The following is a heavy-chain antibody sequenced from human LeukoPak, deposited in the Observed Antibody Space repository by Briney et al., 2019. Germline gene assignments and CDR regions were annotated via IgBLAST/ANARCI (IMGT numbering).Heavy chain of an antibody. J-gene: IGHJ4*02. Sequence: GGSLRLSCAASGFTFSDYYMSWSRQAPGKGLEWISYITNSGSTIYYADSVKGRFTVSRDNAKNSLYLQMNTLRAEDTAVYYCATPKGGSGSHRAPLEYWGQGTLVTVST. D-gene: IGHD3-10*01. CDR2: ITNSGSTI. CDR3: ATPKGGSGSHRAPLEY. V-gene: IGHV3-11*04. CDR1: GFTFSDYY.